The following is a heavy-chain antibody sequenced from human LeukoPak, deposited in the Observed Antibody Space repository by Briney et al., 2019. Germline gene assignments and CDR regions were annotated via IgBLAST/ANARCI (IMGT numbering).Heavy chain of an antibody. V-gene: IGHV4-59*01. CDR1: GGSISSYY. CDR3: AREKIRGGFDY. D-gene: IGHD3-10*01. CDR2: IYYSGST. J-gene: IGHJ4*02. Sequence: SETLSLTCTVSGGSISSYYWSWIRQPPGKGLEWIGYIYYSGSTNYNPSLKSRVTISVDTSKNQFSLKLSSVTAADTAVYYCAREKIRGGFDYWGQETLVTVSS.